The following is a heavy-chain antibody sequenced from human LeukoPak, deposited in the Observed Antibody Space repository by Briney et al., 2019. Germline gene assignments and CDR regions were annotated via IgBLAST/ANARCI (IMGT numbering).Heavy chain of an antibody. D-gene: IGHD2-15*01. V-gene: IGHV3-48*01. CDR3: AQKGGTDH. J-gene: IGHJ4*02. CDR1: GFSFSRFG. CDR2: ISSTSGDV. Sequence: GGSLRLSCVATGFSFSRFGMNWVRQAPGKALEWVSHISSTSGDVYYADSVKGRFTISRDNAKNSLYLQMNSLRVEDTAIYYCAQKGGTDHWGQGTLVTVSS.